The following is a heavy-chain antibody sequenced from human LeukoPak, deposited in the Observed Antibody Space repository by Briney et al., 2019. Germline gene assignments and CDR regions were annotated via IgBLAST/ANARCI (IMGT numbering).Heavy chain of an antibody. J-gene: IGHJ4*02. CDR1: GGTFSSYA. D-gene: IGHD3-9*01. Sequence: ASVKVSCKASGGTFSSYAISWVRQAPGQGLEWMGWMNPNSGNTGYAQKFQGRVTMTRNTSISTAYMELSSLRSEDTAVYYCARGPYYDILTGYYKGPNYFDYWGQGTLVTVSS. CDR2: MNPNSGNT. CDR3: ARGPYYDILTGYYKGPNYFDY. V-gene: IGHV1-8*02.